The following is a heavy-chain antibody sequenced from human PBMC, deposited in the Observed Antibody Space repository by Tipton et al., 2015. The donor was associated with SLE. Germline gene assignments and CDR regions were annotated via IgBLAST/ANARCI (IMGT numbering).Heavy chain of an antibody. CDR1: GYTFTDYY. V-gene: IGHV1-69*05. Sequence: QLVQSGPEVKKPGASVRVSCKSSGYTFTDYYMHWVREAPGQGLEWMGGIIPIFGPPDYAQRFRGRVTITTDESTSTAYMELSSLRSEDTAVYYCARSKSQYGGYENDAFDIWGQGTMVTVSS. CDR2: IIPIFGPP. J-gene: IGHJ3*02. D-gene: IGHD5-12*01. CDR3: ARSKSQYGGYENDAFDI.